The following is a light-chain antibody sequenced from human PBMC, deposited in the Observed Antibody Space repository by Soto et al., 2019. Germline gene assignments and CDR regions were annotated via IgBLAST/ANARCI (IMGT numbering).Light chain of an antibody. Sequence: QSVLTQPPSGSGAPGERVTISCTGSSSDIGAGYRVRWYQQVPGTAPKRLIYDNPNRPSGVSVRFSGSKSGTSASLAISGLQAEDEADYYCQSFDKYLSAVVFGGGTQLTVL. CDR1: SSDIGAGYR. V-gene: IGLV1-40*01. CDR2: DNP. CDR3: QSFDKYLSAVV. J-gene: IGLJ7*01.